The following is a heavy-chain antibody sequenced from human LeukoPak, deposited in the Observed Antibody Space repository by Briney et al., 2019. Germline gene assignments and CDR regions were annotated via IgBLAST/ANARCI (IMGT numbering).Heavy chain of an antibody. V-gene: IGHV1-18*01. CDR1: GSTFTSYG. J-gene: IGHJ4*02. D-gene: IGHD1-26*01. CDR3: ARDIVVATSQFDY. Sequence: ASVKLSCTASGSTFTSYGISWVRQAPGQGLEWMGWISAYNGNTNYAQKLQGRVTMTTDTSTSTAYTELRSLRSDGTAVYYCARDIVVATSQFDYWGQGILVTVSS. CDR2: ISAYNGNT.